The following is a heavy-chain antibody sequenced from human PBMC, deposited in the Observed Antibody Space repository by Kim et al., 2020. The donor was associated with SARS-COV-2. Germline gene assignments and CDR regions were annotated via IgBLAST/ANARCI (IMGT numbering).Heavy chain of an antibody. V-gene: IGHV3-15*01. Sequence: AAPVKGRFTISRDDSKNTLYLQMNSLKTEDTAVYYCTTDLIWFGELLLDYWGQGTLVTVSS. J-gene: IGHJ4*02. CDR3: TTDLIWFGELLLDY. D-gene: IGHD3-10*01.